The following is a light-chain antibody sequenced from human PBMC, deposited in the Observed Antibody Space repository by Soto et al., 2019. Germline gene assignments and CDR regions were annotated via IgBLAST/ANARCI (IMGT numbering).Light chain of an antibody. Sequence: VLTQSQGTLSLSPRVRATLSCRASQSVRNDYLAWYQQKPGQAPRLLIHGASGRGIGIPGRCSGGGSGTDFTHTSSRQEPEDFAVYCCQLSRISVPITFGSGTKV. CDR3: QLSRISVPIT. V-gene: IGKV3-20*01. CDR2: GAS. J-gene: IGKJ3*01. CDR1: QSVRNDY.